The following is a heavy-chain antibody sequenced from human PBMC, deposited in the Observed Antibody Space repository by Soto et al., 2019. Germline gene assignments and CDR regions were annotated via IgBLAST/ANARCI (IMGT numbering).Heavy chain of an antibody. J-gene: IGHJ5*02. CDR2: IWYDGSNK. CDR1: GFTFSSYG. CDR3: ARDREVGGVIGWFDP. V-gene: IGHV3-33*01. Sequence: QVQLVESGGGVVQPGRSLRLSCAASGFTFSSYGMHWVRQAPGKGLEWVAVIWYDGSNKYYADSVKGRFTISRDNSKNTLYRQMNSLRAEDTAVYYCARDREVGGVIGWFDPWGQGTLVTVSS. D-gene: IGHD3-10*01.